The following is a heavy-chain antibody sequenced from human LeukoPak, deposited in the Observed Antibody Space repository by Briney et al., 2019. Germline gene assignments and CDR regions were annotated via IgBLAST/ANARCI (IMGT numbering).Heavy chain of an antibody. J-gene: IGHJ4*02. Sequence: PSETLSLTCTVSGGSVSSYYWSWIRQPVGKGLEWIGRIYTSGSTNYNPSLKSRVTMSVDTSKNQFSLKLSSVTAADTAVYYCARVMRGSGSYYYFDYWGQGTLVTVSS. CDR3: ARVMRGSGSYYYFDY. CDR2: IYTSGST. D-gene: IGHD3-10*01. CDR1: GGSVSSYY. V-gene: IGHV4-4*07.